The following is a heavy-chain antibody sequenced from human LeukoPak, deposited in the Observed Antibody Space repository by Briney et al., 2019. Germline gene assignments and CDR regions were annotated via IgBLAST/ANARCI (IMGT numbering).Heavy chain of an antibody. Sequence: GGSLRLSCAASGFTFSSYSMNWVRQAPGKGLEWVSSISSSSSYIYYADSVKGRFTISRDNAKNSLYLQMNSLRAEDTAVYYCASSSWSNAFDIWGQGTMVTVSS. CDR1: GFTFSSYS. D-gene: IGHD6-13*01. J-gene: IGHJ3*02. V-gene: IGHV3-21*01. CDR3: ASSSWSNAFDI. CDR2: ISSSSSYI.